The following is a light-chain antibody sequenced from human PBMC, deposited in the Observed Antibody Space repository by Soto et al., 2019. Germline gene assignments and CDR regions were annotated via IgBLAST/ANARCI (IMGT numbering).Light chain of an antibody. J-gene: IGKJ4*01. V-gene: IGKV1-9*01. Sequence: DVQLTQSPSFLSASVGDRVTVTCRASQGINTYLAWYQQKPGRAPNLLIYAASTLQNGVPSRFGGSGSGTEFTLTISSLRPEDFATYYCQQLSNYPFSFGGGTKVDIX. CDR3: QQLSNYPFS. CDR1: QGINTY. CDR2: AAS.